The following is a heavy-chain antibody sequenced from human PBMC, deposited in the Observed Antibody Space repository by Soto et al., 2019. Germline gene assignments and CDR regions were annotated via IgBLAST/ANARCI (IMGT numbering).Heavy chain of an antibody. CDR2: IIPILGIA. V-gene: IGHV1-69*08. Sequence: QVQLVQSGAEVKKPGSSVKVSCKASGGTFSSYTISWVRQAPGQGLEWMGRIIPILGIANYAQKFQGRVTITADKATSTAYMELSSLRSEDTAVYYCARDRALGVPDYWGQGTLVTVAS. CDR1: GGTFSSYT. D-gene: IGHD2-2*01. J-gene: IGHJ4*02. CDR3: ARDRALGVPDY.